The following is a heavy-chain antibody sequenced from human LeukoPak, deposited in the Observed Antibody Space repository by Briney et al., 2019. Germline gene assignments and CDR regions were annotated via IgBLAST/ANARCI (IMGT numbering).Heavy chain of an antibody. D-gene: IGHD2-21*02. V-gene: IGHV3-23*01. Sequence: PGGSLRLSCAASGFTFSSYAMNWVRQAPGKGLEWVSAISGSGGSTYYADSVKGRFTISRDNSKNTLYLQMNSLRAEDTAVYYCAKVMVGYCGGDCAVDYWGQGTLVTVSS. CDR1: GFTFSSYA. CDR2: ISGSGGST. J-gene: IGHJ4*02. CDR3: AKVMVGYCGGDCAVDY.